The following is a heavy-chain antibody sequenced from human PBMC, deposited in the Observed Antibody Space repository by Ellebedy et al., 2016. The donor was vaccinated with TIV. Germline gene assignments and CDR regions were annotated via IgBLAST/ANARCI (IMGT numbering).Heavy chain of an antibody. CDR1: GFTFSHYH. CDR2: MKPDGSEI. Sequence: PGGSLRLSCAASGFTFSHYHMHWVRRAPGKGLEWVANMKPDGSEIYYVDSVKGRFTISRDNAKSALYLQMNDLRAEDTAVYYCARDTYRGHDYWGQGTLVTVSS. D-gene: IGHD5-12*01. CDR3: ARDTYRGHDY. V-gene: IGHV3-7*03. J-gene: IGHJ4*02.